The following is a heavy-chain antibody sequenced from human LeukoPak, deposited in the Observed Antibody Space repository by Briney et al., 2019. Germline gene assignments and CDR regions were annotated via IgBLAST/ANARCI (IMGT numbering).Heavy chain of an antibody. J-gene: IGHJ4*02. CDR2: ISGGTT. V-gene: IGHV3-49*03. CDR3: SRGSGWLPVY. D-gene: IGHD6-19*01. CDR1: GFTFGDYL. Sequence: GGSLRLSCTASGFTFGDYLMSWFRQAPGKGLEWIGFISGGTTEYAASVKGRFTISRDDSTSIAYLQMNSLTTEDTAVYYCSRGSGWLPVYWGQGTLVNVSS.